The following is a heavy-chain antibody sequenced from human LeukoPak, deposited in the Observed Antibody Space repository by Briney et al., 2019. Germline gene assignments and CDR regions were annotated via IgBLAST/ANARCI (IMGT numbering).Heavy chain of an antibody. Sequence: GGFLRLSCAASGFTFTSYAMSWVRQAPGKGLEWVSAISGSGGYTYNADSVKGRFTISRDNSKNTLYLQMNSLRAEDTAVYYCARDLWRHQPDILFDPGGQGTLVTVSS. J-gene: IGHJ5*02. CDR1: GFTFTSYA. V-gene: IGHV3-23*01. D-gene: IGHD3-9*01. CDR2: ISGSGGYT. CDR3: ARDLWRHQPDILFDP.